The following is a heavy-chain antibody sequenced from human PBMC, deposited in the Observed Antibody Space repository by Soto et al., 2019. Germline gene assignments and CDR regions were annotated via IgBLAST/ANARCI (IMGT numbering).Heavy chain of an antibody. D-gene: IGHD3-10*01. V-gene: IGHV2-5*01. CDR3: AREARMVRGVIPCYNGMDV. CDR1: GFSLSTSGVG. Sequence: PTLVNPTQTLTLTCTFSGFSLSTSGVGVVWIRQPPGKALEYLGVIYWNDDKRYRPSLKSRLTITKDTSKNQVVLTMTNMDPVDTATYYCAREARMVRGVIPCYNGMDVWGQGTTVTVSS. J-gene: IGHJ6*02. CDR2: IYWNDDK.